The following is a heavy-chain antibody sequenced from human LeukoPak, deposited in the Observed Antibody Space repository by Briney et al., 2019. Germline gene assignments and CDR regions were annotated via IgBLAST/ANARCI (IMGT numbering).Heavy chain of an antibody. V-gene: IGHV1-18*01. CDR1: GYTFTSYG. CDR3: ARDVTAAAGTPNWFDP. J-gene: IGHJ5*02. CDR2: ISAYNGNT. Sequence: ASVKVSCKASGYTFTSYGISWVRQAPGQGLEWMGRISAYNGNTNYAQKLQGRVTMTTDTSTSTAYMELRSLRSGDTAVYYCARDVTAAAGTPNWFDPWGQGTLVTVSS. D-gene: IGHD6-13*01.